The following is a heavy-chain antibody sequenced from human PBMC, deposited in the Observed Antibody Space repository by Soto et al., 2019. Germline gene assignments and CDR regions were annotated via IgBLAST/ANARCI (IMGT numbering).Heavy chain of an antibody. D-gene: IGHD3-9*01. Sequence: QVQLQESGPGLVKPSGTLSLTCAVSGDSISRNKWWTWVRQPPGKGLEWIGEIHPRGSTNCNPSLKSRVTMSVDKSKNQFSLKLNSVTAADTAVYYCARVGDWLFDYWGQGTLVTVSS. J-gene: IGHJ4*02. V-gene: IGHV4-4*02. CDR1: GDSISRNKW. CDR2: IHPRGST. CDR3: ARVGDWLFDY.